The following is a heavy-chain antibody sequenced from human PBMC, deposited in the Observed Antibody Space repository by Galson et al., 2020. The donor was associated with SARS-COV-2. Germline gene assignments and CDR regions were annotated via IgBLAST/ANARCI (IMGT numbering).Heavy chain of an antibody. CDR1: GFTLSSYG. V-gene: IGHV3-64*01. D-gene: IGHD2-15*01. J-gene: IGHJ3*01. CDR3: ARQFCSGRTCTTGCFDL. Sequence: TGGSLRLSCAASGFTLSSYGMHWVRQPPGKGLEYVSSIGDSTHYVNTVKGRFSISRDNSKNTLYLQMGSLRADDMAVYYCARQFCSGRTCTTGCFDLWGQGTTVTVSS. CDR2: IGDST.